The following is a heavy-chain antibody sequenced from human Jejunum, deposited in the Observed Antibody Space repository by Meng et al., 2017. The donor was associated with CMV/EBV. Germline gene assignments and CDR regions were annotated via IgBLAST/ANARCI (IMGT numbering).Heavy chain of an antibody. J-gene: IGHJ4*02. Sequence: AASGFTFRYYAMHWVRQAPGKGLEWVSFIRYDGTNKYYADSVQGRVTISRDNSKNTVFLQMSSLRAEDTAVYYCAKGWKGTYYFDYWGQGTLVTVSS. CDR2: IRYDGTNK. D-gene: IGHD1-1*01. CDR3: AKGWKGTYYFDY. CDR1: GFTFRYYA. V-gene: IGHV3-30*02.